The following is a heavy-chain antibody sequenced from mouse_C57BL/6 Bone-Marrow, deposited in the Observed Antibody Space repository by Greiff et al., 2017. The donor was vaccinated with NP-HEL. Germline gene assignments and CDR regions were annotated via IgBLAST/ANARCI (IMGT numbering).Heavy chain of an antibody. CDR3: ARSEYYFDD. J-gene: IGHJ2*01. CDR2: IYPGSGST. V-gene: IGHV1-55*01. Sequence: VQLQQPGAELVKPGASVKMSCKASGYTFTSYWITWVTQRPGQGLEWIGDIYPGSGSTNYNEKFTSKATLTVDTSSSTAYMQLSSLTSEDSAGYYCARSEYYFDDWGKGTTLTVSS. CDR1: GYTFTSYW.